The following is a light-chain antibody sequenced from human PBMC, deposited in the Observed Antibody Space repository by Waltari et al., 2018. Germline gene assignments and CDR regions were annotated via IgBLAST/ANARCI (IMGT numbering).Light chain of an antibody. CDR1: SNDVGNYNL. J-gene: IGLJ2*01. Sequence: SGSPGQSITISCTGTSNDVGNYNLVSWYQQHPGKAPKLMIYEVTKRPSGVSNRFSGSKSGNTASLTISVLQADDEADYHCCSYAGSTTSLVFGGGTKLTVL. CDR3: CSYAGSTTSLV. V-gene: IGLV2-23*02. CDR2: EVT.